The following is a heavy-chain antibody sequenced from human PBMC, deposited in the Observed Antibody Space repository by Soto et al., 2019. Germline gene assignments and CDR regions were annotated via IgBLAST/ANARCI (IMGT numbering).Heavy chain of an antibody. D-gene: IGHD5-18*01. J-gene: IGHJ6*02. CDR1: GYTFTSYD. Sequence: APVKVSCKASGYTFTSYDINWVRQATGQGLEWMGWMNPNSGNTGYAQKFQGRVTMTSNTSISTAYMELSSLRSEDTAVYYCARAGYSYGLFYYYGMDVWGQGSTVTVSS. V-gene: IGHV1-8*01. CDR2: MNPNSGNT. CDR3: ARAGYSYGLFYYYGMDV.